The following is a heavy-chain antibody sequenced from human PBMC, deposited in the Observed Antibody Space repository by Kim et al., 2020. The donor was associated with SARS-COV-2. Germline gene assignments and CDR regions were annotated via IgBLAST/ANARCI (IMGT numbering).Heavy chain of an antibody. V-gene: IGHV4-59*01. CDR1: GGSISRYY. D-gene: IGHD3-10*01. CDR2: VYYTGST. CDR3: ARERFDTSYRTNSPTYD. Sequence: SETLSLTCIVSGGSISRYYWNWIRQPPGKGLEWIGYVYYTGSTNYNPSLKSRVTISVDTSKNQFSLTLTSVTAADTAVYYCARERFDTSYRTNSPTYDWGQGTLVTVS. J-gene: IGHJ4*02.